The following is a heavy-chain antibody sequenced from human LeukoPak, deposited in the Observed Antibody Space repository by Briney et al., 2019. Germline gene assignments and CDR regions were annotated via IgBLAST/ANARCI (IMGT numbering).Heavy chain of an antibody. J-gene: IGHJ6*03. V-gene: IGHV4-59*01. CDR3: ARSPSYSSSWYHYYYMDV. CDR2: MYYSGST. CDR1: GGSISSYY. Sequence: PSETLSLTCTVSGGSISSYYWSWIRQPPGKGLEWIGYMYYSGSTNYNPPLKSRVSLSVDTSKNQLSLRLTSVTAADTAVYYCARSPSYSSSWYHYYYMDVWGKGTTVTVSS. D-gene: IGHD6-13*01.